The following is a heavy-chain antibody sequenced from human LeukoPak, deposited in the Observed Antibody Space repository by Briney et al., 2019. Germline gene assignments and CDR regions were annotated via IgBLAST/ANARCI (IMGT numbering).Heavy chain of an antibody. Sequence: PSGTLSLTCAVSGGSISSSYWWSWVRQPPGKGLEWIGEINHSGSTNYNPSLRSRVTISVDTSKNQFSLKLSSVTAADTAVYYCARVSGGAVPYWGQGTLVTVSS. CDR1: GGSISSSYW. D-gene: IGHD6-19*01. V-gene: IGHV4-4*02. CDR2: INHSGST. CDR3: ARVSGGAVPY. J-gene: IGHJ4*02.